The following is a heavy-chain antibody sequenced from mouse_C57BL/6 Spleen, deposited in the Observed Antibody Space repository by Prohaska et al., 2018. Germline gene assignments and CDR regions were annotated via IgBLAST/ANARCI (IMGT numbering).Heavy chain of an antibody. Sequence: EVMLVESGGGLVKPGGSLKLSCAASGFTFSSYTMSWVRQTPEKRLEWVATISGGCGNTYYPDSVKGRFTISRDNAKNTLYLQMSSLRSEDTALYYCARHAYYYGSSYLSMDYWGQGTSVTVSS. D-gene: IGHD1-1*01. J-gene: IGHJ4*01. CDR2: ISGGCGNT. CDR3: ARHAYYYGSSYLSMDY. V-gene: IGHV5-9*01. CDR1: GFTFSSYT.